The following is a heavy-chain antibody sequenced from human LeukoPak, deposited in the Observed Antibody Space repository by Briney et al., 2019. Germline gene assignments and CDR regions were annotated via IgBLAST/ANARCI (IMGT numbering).Heavy chain of an antibody. V-gene: IGHV4-59*01. J-gene: IGHJ6*03. CDR2: IYYSGST. D-gene: IGHD3-22*01. Sequence: SETLSLTCTVPGGSISSYYWSWIRQPPGKGLEWIGYIYYSGSTNYNPSLKSRVTISVDTSKNQFSLKLSSVTAADTAVYYCARMHYSDTSGYYYGYYMDVWGKGTTVTVSS. CDR3: ARMHYSDTSGYYYGYYMDV. CDR1: GGSISSYY.